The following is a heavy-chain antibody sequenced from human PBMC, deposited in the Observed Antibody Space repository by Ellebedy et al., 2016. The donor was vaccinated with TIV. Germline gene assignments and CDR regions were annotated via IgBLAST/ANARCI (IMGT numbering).Heavy chain of an antibody. CDR3: ARAPLLRYLGY. J-gene: IGHJ4*02. D-gene: IGHD3-9*01. Sequence: SETLSLXCAVYGGSFSGYYWSWIRQPPGKGLEWIGEINHSGSTNYNPSLKSRVTISVDTSKNQFSLKLSSVTAADTAVYYCARAPLLRYLGYWGQGTLVTVSS. CDR1: GGSFSGYY. CDR2: INHSGST. V-gene: IGHV4-34*01.